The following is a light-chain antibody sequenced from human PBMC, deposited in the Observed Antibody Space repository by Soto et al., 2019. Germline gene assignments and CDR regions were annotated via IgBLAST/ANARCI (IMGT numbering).Light chain of an antibody. CDR1: QSVGTY. V-gene: IGKV3-11*01. CDR3: QQRSASPALT. CDR2: DAS. J-gene: IGKJ4*02. Sequence: EIALTQSPATLSLSPGERATLSCRASQSVGTYLAWYQQKPGQSPRLLIYDASNRATGIPARFSGSGSGTASTLTVSRREPADFAVDSCQQRSASPALTVGGGTEVEIK.